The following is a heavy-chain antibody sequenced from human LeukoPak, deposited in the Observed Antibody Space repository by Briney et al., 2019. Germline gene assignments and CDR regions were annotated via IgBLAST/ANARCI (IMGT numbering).Heavy chain of an antibody. Sequence: GGSLRLSCAASGFTFSSYAMHWVRQAPGKGLEWVAVISYDGSNKYYADSVKGRFTISRDNSKNTLYLQMNSLRAEDTAVYYCAKEWYYDSSGYPIDYWGQGTLVTVSS. J-gene: IGHJ4*02. CDR3: AKEWYYDSSGYPIDY. D-gene: IGHD3-22*01. CDR2: ISYDGSNK. CDR1: GFTFSSYA. V-gene: IGHV3-30*04.